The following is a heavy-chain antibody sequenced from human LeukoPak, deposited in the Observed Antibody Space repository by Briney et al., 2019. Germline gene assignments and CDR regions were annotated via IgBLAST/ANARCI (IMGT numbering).Heavy chain of an antibody. D-gene: IGHD2-2*01. Sequence: SETLSPTCAVYGGSFSGYYWSWIRQLPGKGLEWIGEINHSGSTNYNPSLKSRVTISVDTSKNQFSLKLSSVTAADTAVYYCASRWDIVVVPAGGWFDPGGQGTLVTVSS. CDR1: GGSFSGYY. V-gene: IGHV4-34*01. J-gene: IGHJ5*02. CDR3: ASRWDIVVVPAGGWFDP. CDR2: INHSGST.